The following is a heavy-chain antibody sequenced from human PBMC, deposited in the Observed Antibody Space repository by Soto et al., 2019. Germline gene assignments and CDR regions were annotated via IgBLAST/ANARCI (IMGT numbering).Heavy chain of an antibody. CDR1: GFTFSSYA. D-gene: IGHD3-10*01. V-gene: IGHV3-30-3*01. J-gene: IGHJ4*02. CDR3: ARVSMVRGVIIESTPIDY. CDR2: ISYDGSNK. Sequence: HPGGSLRLSCAASGFTFSSYAMHWVRQAPGKGLEWVAVISYDGSNKYYADSVKGRFTISRDNSKNTLYLQMNSLRAEDTAVYYCARVSMVRGVIIESTPIDYWGQGTLVTVSS.